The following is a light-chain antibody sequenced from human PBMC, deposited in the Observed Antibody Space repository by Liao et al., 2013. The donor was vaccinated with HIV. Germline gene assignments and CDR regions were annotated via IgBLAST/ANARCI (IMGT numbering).Light chain of an antibody. CDR3: QAWDGSTVA. CDR1: KLGDKY. CDR2: QDS. Sequence: SYDLTQSSSVSVSPGQTASITCSGDKLGDKYVCWYQKKAGQSPLLVIYQDSKRPSGIPERFSGSNSGNTATLTISGTQAMDEADYYCQAWDGSTVAFGGGTKLTVL. V-gene: IGLV3-1*01. J-gene: IGLJ2*01.